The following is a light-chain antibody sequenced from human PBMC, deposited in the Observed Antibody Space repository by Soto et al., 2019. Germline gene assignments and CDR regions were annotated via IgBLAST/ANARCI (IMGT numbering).Light chain of an antibody. Sequence: EIVLTQSPGTLSLSPGERATLSCRASQSVSSSYLAWYQQKPGQAPRLLIYCASSRATGIPDRFSGSGSGTDFTLTISRLEPEDFAVYYCQQYGSSPPRGTFGPGTKVDIK. CDR2: CAS. J-gene: IGKJ3*01. V-gene: IGKV3-20*01. CDR3: QQYGSSPPRGT. CDR1: QSVSSSY.